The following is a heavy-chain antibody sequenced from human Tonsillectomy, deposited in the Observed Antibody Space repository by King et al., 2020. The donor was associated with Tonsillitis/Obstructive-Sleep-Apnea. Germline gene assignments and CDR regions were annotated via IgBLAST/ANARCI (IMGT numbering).Heavy chain of an antibody. Sequence: PLVQSGAEVKEPGESLRISCKGSGYSFASYWINWVRQMPGKGLEWMGKIDPSDSYANYSPSFQGHVTLSVDKSISTAHLQWSSLRASDNAMYYCARGGIGYDFAFDIWGQGTMVTVSS. CDR1: GYSFASYW. J-gene: IGHJ3*02. CDR2: IDPSDSYA. D-gene: IGHD5-12*01. CDR3: ARGGIGYDFAFDI. V-gene: IGHV5-10-1*01.